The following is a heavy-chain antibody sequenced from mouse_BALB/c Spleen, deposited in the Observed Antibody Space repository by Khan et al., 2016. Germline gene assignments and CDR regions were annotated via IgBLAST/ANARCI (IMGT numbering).Heavy chain of an antibody. V-gene: IGHV1S135*01. D-gene: IGHD2-4*01. CDR1: GYSFTNYN. Sequence: VQLKQSGPELMKPGASVKVSCKASGYSFTNYNMYWVKQSHGKSLEWIGYIYPYNGGTGYNQKFKGKATLTVDKSSSTAFMHLNSLTSEDSAVYYCARKDYATIWFAYWGQGTLVTVSA. CDR3: ARKDYATIWFAY. J-gene: IGHJ3*01. CDR2: IYPYNGGT.